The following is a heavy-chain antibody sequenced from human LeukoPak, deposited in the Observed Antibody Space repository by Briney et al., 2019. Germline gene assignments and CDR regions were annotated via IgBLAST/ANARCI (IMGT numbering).Heavy chain of an antibody. CDR3: ARDLGSYGDYDYFDY. D-gene: IGHD4-17*01. CDR2: IKQDGSDK. Sequence: PGGSLRLSCAASGFTFSSYWMSWVRQDPGKGLEWVANIKQDGSDKFYVDSVKGRFTISRDNAKNSLYLQMNSLKAEDTAVYYCARDLGSYGDYDYFDYWGQGTLVTVSS. J-gene: IGHJ4*02. V-gene: IGHV3-7*01. CDR1: GFTFSSYW.